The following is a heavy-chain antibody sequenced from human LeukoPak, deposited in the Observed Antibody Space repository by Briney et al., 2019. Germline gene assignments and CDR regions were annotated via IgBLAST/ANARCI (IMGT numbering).Heavy chain of an antibody. J-gene: IGHJ4*02. CDR2: IGTDGSYI. D-gene: IGHD3-22*01. V-gene: IGHV3-21*01. Sequence: GGSLRLSCAASGFTFSSHNMNWVRQAPMKGLEWVSSIGTDGSYIYYADSVQGRFTISRDNAKNSLYLQMNSLRAEDTAVYYCARDHSSGYMLYFDYWGQGTLVTVSS. CDR1: GFTFSSHN. CDR3: ARDHSSGYMLYFDY.